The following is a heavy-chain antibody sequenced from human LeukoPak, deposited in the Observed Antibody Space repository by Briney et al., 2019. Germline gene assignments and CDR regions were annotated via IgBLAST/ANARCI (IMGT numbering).Heavy chain of an antibody. CDR2: ISGSGGST. CDR1: GFTFSSYS. Sequence: GGSLRLSCAASGFTFSSYSMSWVRQAPGKGLEGVSAISGSGGSTYYADSVKGRFTISRDNSKNTLYLQMNSLRAEDTAVYYCAKVGLDGAWYYYYYYMDVWGKGTTVTVSS. D-gene: IGHD4-17*01. V-gene: IGHV3-23*01. CDR3: AKVGLDGAWYYYYYYMDV. J-gene: IGHJ6*03.